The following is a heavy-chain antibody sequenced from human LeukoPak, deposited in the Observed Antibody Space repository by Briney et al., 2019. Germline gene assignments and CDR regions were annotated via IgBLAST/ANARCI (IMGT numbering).Heavy chain of an antibody. CDR3: AEDRGVPAARGSYYYYGMDV. CDR2: ISYDGSNK. J-gene: IGHJ6*04. CDR1: GFTFSSYG. Sequence: GGSLRLSCAASGFTFSSYGMHWVRQAPGKGLEWVAVISYDGSNKYYADSVKGRFTISRDNSKNTLYLQMNSLRAEDTAVYYCAEDRGVPAARGSYYYYGMDVWGKGTTVTVSS. D-gene: IGHD2-2*01. V-gene: IGHV3-30*18.